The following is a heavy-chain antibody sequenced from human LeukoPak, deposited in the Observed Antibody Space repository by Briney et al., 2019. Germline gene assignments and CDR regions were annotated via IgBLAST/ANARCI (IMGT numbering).Heavy chain of an antibody. D-gene: IGHD6-13*01. CDR3: AKTRPLDSSSWSHGDY. J-gene: IGHJ4*02. CDR2: IRSNSDGGTI. V-gene: IGHV3-15*07. CDR1: GFTFSNAW. Sequence: GGSLRLSCATSGFTFSNAWMNWVRQAPGKGLEWVGRIRSNSDGGTIDYAAPVKGRFALSRDDSKNTLYLQMNSLQTEDTAVYYCAKTRPLDSSSWSHGDYWGQGTLVTVSS.